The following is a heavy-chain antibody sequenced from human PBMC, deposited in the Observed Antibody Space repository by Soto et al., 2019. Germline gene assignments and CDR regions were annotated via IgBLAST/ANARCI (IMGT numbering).Heavy chain of an antibody. J-gene: IGHJ4*02. CDR1: GFTFSSYA. CDR3: LSGYDLDY. D-gene: IGHD5-12*01. Sequence: QVQLVESGGGVVQHGRSLRLSCEASGFTFSSYAMHWVRQAPGKGLEWVAVLSYDGSNKYYADSVKGRFTISRDNSKNTLYLQMNSLRDEDTAVYYCLSGYDLDYWGQGTLVTVSS. V-gene: IGHV3-30-3*01. CDR2: LSYDGSNK.